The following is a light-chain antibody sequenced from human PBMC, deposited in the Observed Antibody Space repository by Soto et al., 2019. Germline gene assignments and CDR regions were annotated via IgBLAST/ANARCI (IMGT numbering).Light chain of an antibody. CDR2: EVN. J-gene: IGLJ3*02. CDR1: SNDVGGYNL. V-gene: IGLV2-23*02. CDR3: CSHVGGSSPQWV. Sequence: QSALTQPASVSGSPGQSITISCTGTSNDVGGYNLVSRFQQHPGKAPKLMISEVNKRPSGVSNRFSGSKSANTASLTISGLQAEDEADYYCCSHVGGSSPQWVFGGGTKVTVL.